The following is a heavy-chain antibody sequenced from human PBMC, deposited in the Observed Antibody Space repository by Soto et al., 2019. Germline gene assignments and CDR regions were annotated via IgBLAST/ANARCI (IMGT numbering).Heavy chain of an antibody. Sequence: PGGSLRLSCSASGFTFSSYAMHWVRQAPGKGLEYVSAISSNGGSTYYADSVKGRFTISRDNSKNTLYLQMSSLRAEDTAVYYCVKGTDTAMAPEAFDIWGQGTMVTVSS. V-gene: IGHV3-64D*08. CDR1: GFTFSSYA. CDR3: VKGTDTAMAPEAFDI. CDR2: ISSNGGST. D-gene: IGHD5-18*01. J-gene: IGHJ3*02.